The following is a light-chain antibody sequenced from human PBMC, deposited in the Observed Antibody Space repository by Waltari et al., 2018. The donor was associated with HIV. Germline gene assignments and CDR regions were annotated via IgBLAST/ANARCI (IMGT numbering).Light chain of an antibody. CDR3: SSYTVPGTL. J-gene: IGLJ1*01. CDR2: GVS. V-gene: IGLV2-14*01. CDR1: SSDIGAYTY. Sequence: SALTQPASVSGSPGQSITISCTGTSSDIGAYTYVSWYQQYPGKAPKLMIYGVSNRPSVVSTRFSGSKSGNTASLTISGLQAEDEADYYCSSYTVPGTLFGTGTRVTVL.